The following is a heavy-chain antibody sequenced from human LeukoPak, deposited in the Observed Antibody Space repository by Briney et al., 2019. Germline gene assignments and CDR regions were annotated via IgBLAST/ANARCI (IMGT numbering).Heavy chain of an antibody. CDR1: GFTFSSYG. V-gene: IGHV3-30*02. CDR3: ASLRESWFGYYDSSGYSY. D-gene: IGHD3-22*01. J-gene: IGHJ4*02. Sequence: PGGSLRLSCAASGFTFSSYGMHWVRQAPGKGLEWVAFIRYDGSNKYYADSVKGRFTISRDNAKNSLYLQMNSLRAEDTAVYYCASLRESWFGYYDSSGYSYWGQGTLVTVSS. CDR2: IRYDGSNK.